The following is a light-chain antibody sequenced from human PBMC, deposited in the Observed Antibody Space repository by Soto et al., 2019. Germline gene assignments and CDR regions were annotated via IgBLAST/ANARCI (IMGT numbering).Light chain of an antibody. J-gene: IGLJ2*01. CDR2: DNN. Sequence: QPVLTQPPSVSGAPGQRVTISCTGSSSNIGAGYDVHWYQQLPGTAPKVLIYDNNNRPSGVPDRFSGSKSGTSASRAITGLQAEDEADYYCHSYDVSLSGPVFGGGTKLTVL. CDR3: HSYDVSLSGPV. CDR1: SSNIGAGYD. V-gene: IGLV1-40*01.